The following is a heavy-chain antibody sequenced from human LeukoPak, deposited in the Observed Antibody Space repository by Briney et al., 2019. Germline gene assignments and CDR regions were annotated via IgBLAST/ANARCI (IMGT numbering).Heavy chain of an antibody. CDR3: ARVVVVTGVESSYFDL. CDR2: VAHDGSVA. Sequence: GGSLRLSCAASGFTFSNYGMHWVRQDPGKGLEWVAVVAHDGSVAYYADWVKGRLTISRDNSKNTLYLQMNSLRLEDTAVYYCARVVVVTGVESSYFDLWGRGTLVTVSS. V-gene: IGHV3-30*03. J-gene: IGHJ2*01. D-gene: IGHD2-21*02. CDR1: GFTFSNYG.